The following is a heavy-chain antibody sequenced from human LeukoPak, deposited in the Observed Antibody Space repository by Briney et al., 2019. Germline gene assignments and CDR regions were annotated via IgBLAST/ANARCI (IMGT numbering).Heavy chain of an antibody. J-gene: IGHJ4*02. D-gene: IGHD3-16*01. V-gene: IGHV1-2*02. Sequence: ASVEVSCKASGYTFTDSYIHWVRQVPGQALEWMGWINPANGVTSFAQKFGGRVSMTSDSSTNTVYMALTRLTSDDSAVYFCARDQHSLEFLFSYQFAFWGQGTLVTVSS. CDR3: ARDQHSLEFLFSYQFAF. CDR1: GYTFTDSY. CDR2: INPANGVT.